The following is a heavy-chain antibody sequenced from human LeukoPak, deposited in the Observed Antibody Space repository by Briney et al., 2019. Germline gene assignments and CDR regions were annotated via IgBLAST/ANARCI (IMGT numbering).Heavy chain of an antibody. V-gene: IGHV4-4*02. CDR2: INHSGST. J-gene: IGHJ4*02. D-gene: IGHD6-13*01. Sequence: SETLSLTCAVSGGSISTNNWWSWVRQPPGKGLEWIGEINHSGSTNYNPSLKSRVTISVDTSKNQFSLKLSSVTAADTAVYYCARARGQQLVDGRGDYWGQGTLVTVSS. CDR1: GGSISTNNW. CDR3: ARARGQQLVDGRGDY.